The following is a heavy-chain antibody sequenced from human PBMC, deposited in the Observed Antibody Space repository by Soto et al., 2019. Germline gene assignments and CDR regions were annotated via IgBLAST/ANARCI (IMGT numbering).Heavy chain of an antibody. CDR3: ARDGGVVLSYRPYYYGMDV. CDR2: ISSSGSTI. V-gene: IGHV3-48*03. J-gene: IGHJ6*02. Sequence: PGGSLRLSCAASGFTFSSYEMDWVRQAPGKGLEWVSYISSSGSTIYYADSVKGRFTISRDNAKNSLYLQMNSLRAEDTAVYYCARDGGVVLSYRPYYYGMDVWGQGTTVTVSS. D-gene: IGHD3-3*01. CDR1: GFTFSSYE.